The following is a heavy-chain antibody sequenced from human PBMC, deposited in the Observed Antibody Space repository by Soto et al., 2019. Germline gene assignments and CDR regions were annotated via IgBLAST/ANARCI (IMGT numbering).Heavy chain of an antibody. V-gene: IGHV4-39*01. CDR2: IYYSGST. D-gene: IGHD6-19*01. Sequence: KPSETLSLICTVSGGSISSSSYYWGWIRQPPGKGLEWIGSIYYSGSTYYNPSLKSRVTISVDTSKNQFSLKLSSVTAADTAVYYCARQVGIAVAGGDDYYYGMDVWGQGTTVTVSS. J-gene: IGHJ6*02. CDR1: GGSISSSSYY. CDR3: ARQVGIAVAGGDDYYYGMDV.